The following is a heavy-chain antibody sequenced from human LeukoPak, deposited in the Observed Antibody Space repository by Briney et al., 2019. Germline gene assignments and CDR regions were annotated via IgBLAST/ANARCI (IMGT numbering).Heavy chain of an antibody. CDR3: ARVVAGRYYYMDV. V-gene: IGHV3-21*01. Sequence: GGSLRPSCAASGFTFSSYSMNWVRQAPGKGLEWVSSISSSSSYIYYADSVKGRFTISRDNAKNSLYLQMNSLRAEDTAVCYCARVVAGRYYYMDVWGKGTTVTVSS. J-gene: IGHJ6*03. D-gene: IGHD2-15*01. CDR2: ISSSSSYI. CDR1: GFTFSSYS.